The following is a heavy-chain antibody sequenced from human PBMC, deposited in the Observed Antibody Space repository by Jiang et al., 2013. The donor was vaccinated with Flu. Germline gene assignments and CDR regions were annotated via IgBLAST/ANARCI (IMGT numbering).Heavy chain of an antibody. J-gene: IGHJ6*02. CDR1: GYSFTSYW. CDR2: IYPGDSDT. CDR3: ARTDCSGGSCYSSYYYGMDV. Sequence: SGYSFTSYWIGWVRQMPGKGLEWMGIIYPGDSDTRYSPSFQGQVTISADKSISTAYLQWSSLKASDTAMYYCARTDCSGGSCYSSYYYGMDVWGQGTTVTVSS. V-gene: IGHV5-51*01. D-gene: IGHD2-15*01.